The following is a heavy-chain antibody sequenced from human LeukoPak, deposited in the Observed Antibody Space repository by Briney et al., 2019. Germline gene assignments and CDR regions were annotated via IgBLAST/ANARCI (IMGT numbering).Heavy chain of an antibody. Sequence: GGSLRLSCAASGFTFSSYSMNWVRQAPGKGWGGVSSISSSSSYIYYADSVKGRFTISRDNAKNSLYLQMNSLRAEDTAVYYCARDEGSSGWHYWGQGTLVTVSS. CDR1: GFTFSSYS. D-gene: IGHD6-19*01. CDR2: ISSSSSYI. CDR3: ARDEGSSGWHY. J-gene: IGHJ4*02. V-gene: IGHV3-21*01.